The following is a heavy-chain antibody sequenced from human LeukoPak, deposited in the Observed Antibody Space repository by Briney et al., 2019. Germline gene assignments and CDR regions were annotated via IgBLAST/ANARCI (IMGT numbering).Heavy chain of an antibody. Sequence: SETLSLTCTVSGGSISSSSYYWGWIRQPPGKGLEWIGSIYYSGSTYYNPSLKSRVTISVDTSKNQFSLKLSSVTAADTAVYSCARRRRGGYGAHAFDAFDIWAKGTMVTVSS. J-gene: IGHJ3*02. CDR1: GGSISSSSYY. CDR3: ARRRRGGYGAHAFDAFDI. V-gene: IGHV4-39*01. CDR2: IYYSGST. D-gene: IGHD4-17*01.